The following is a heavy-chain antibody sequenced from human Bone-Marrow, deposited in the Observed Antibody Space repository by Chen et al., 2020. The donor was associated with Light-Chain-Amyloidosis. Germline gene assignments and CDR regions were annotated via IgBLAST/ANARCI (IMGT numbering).Heavy chain of an antibody. Sequence: QVQLQESGPGLVKPSETLSLTCTVSGGSIDNFYWSWIRQPPGKGLEWIGYITHFGIANYRPSLTSRVTLSVDTSKNQVSLRLTSVTAADTAVYYCARDYYDRRGEAFDIWGQGTMVTVSS. CDR3: ARDYYDRRGEAFDI. V-gene: IGHV4-59*01. D-gene: IGHD3-22*01. CDR2: ITHFGIA. CDR1: GGSIDNFY. J-gene: IGHJ3*02.